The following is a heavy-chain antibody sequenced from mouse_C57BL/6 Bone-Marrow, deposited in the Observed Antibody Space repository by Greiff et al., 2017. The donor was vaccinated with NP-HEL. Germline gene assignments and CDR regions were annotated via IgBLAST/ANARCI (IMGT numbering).Heavy chain of an antibody. J-gene: IGHJ1*03. Sequence: QVQLKQPGAELVKPGASVKMSCKASGYTFTSYWITWVKQRPGQGLEWIGDIYPGSGSTNYNEKFKSKATLTVDTSSSTAYMQLSSLTSEDSAVYYCARGRIYYYGSSLSWYFDVWGTGTTVTVSS. D-gene: IGHD1-1*01. CDR2: IYPGSGST. V-gene: IGHV1-55*01. CDR1: GYTFTSYW. CDR3: ARGRIYYYGSSLSWYFDV.